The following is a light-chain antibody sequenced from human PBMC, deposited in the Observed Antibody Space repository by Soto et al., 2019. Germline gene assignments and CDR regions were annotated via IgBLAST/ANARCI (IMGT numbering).Light chain of an antibody. J-gene: IGKJ1*01. CDR3: QQYGSSPWT. CDR1: QSVSSSY. CDR2: GAS. V-gene: IGKV3-20*01. Sequence: EIVLTQSPGPLSLSPGERATLSCRASQSVSSSYLAWYQQKPVQAPRLLIYGASSRATGIPDRFSGSGSGTDFTLTISRLEPEDVAVYYCQQYGSSPWTFGQGTKVEIK.